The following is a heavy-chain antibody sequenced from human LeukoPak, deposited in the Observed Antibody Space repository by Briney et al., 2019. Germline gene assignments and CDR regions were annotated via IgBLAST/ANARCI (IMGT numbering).Heavy chain of an antibody. V-gene: IGHV1-2*02. CDR3: AREDYYDSSGYYSLFDY. CDR1: GYTFTGYY. J-gene: IGHJ4*02. CDR2: INPNSGGT. D-gene: IGHD3-22*01. Sequence: ASVKVSCKASGYTFTGYYMHWVRQAPGQGLEWMGWINPNSGGTNYAQQFQGRVTMTRDTSISTAYMELSRLRSDDTAVHYCAREDYYDSSGYYSLFDYWGQGTLVTVSS.